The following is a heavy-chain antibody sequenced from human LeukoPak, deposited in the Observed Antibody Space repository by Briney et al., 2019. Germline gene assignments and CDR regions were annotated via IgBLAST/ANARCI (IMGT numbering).Heavy chain of an antibody. CDR1: GGSISSSSYY. Sequence: SETLSLTCTVSGGSISSSSYYWGWIRQPPGKGLEWIGSIYYSGGTYYNPSLKSRVTISVDTSKNQFSLKLSSVTAADTAVYYCASDYDFWSGPPKVDWDFDYWGQGTLVTVSS. J-gene: IGHJ4*02. D-gene: IGHD3-3*01. CDR2: IYYSGGT. V-gene: IGHV4-39*01. CDR3: ASDYDFWSGPPKVDWDFDY.